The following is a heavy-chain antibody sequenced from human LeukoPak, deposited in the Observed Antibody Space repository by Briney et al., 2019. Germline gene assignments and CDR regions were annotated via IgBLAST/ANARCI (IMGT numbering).Heavy chain of an antibody. Sequence: TGGSLRLSCAASGFTFSSYAMSWVRQAPGKGLEWVSTISTTGANTYYADSAKGRFTISRDNSKNTQFLQMNSLRGEDTAVYYCLGYCSGGSCYSGAHWGQGTLVTVSS. J-gene: IGHJ4*02. CDR1: GFTFSSYA. CDR2: ISTTGANT. V-gene: IGHV3-23*01. D-gene: IGHD2-15*01. CDR3: LGYCSGGSCYSGAH.